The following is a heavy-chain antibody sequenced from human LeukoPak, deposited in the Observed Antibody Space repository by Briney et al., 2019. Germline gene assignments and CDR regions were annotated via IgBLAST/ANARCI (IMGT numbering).Heavy chain of an antibody. CDR1: GGPISSYY. J-gene: IGHJ4*02. D-gene: IGHD2-2*01. V-gene: IGHV4-59*01. Sequence: NTSETLSLTCTVSGGPISSYYWSWIRQPPGKGLEWIGYIYYSGSTNYNSSLKSRVTISVDTSKNQFSLKLSSVTAADTAVYYCARGLYQLPLDYWGQGTLVTVSS. CDR2: IYYSGST. CDR3: ARGLYQLPLDY.